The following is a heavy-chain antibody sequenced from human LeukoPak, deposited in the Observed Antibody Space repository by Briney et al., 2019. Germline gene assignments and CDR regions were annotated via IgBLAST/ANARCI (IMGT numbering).Heavy chain of an antibody. J-gene: IGHJ4*02. V-gene: IGHV3-7*01. CDR2: IKQDGSVK. Sequence: SGGSLRLSCVPSEFIFSIYWVTWARQARGGGLECLANIKQDGSVKNYVDCVKGRFTIYRDNAENSLYLQMNSLRVEDTAVYYCARGPSTTLTTKWGQGTLVTVSS. CDR1: EFIFSIYW. CDR3: ARGPSTTLTTK. D-gene: IGHD4-11*01.